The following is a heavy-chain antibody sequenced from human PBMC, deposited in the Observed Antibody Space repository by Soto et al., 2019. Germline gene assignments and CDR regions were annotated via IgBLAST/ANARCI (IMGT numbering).Heavy chain of an antibody. J-gene: IGHJ4*02. CDR2: VYNSGST. D-gene: IGHD6-13*01. CDR1: GGSISSNY. CDR3: ARYRREAVAGYTLDN. V-gene: IGHV4-59*01. Sequence: LSLTCTVSGGSISSNYWTWIRQPPGKGLEWIGYVYNSGSTNYNPSLKSRVTISEDTSKSQFSLKVNSMTAADTAVYYCARYRREAVAGYTLDNWGQGILVTVPS.